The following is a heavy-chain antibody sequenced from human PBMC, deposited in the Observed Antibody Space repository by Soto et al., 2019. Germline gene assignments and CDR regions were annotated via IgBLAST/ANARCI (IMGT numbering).Heavy chain of an antibody. CDR1: GASISSYF. CDR3: AREAGPDRWFDP. J-gene: IGHJ5*02. CDR2: ISTSGTT. V-gene: IGHV4-4*07. Sequence: SETLSLTCTVSGASISSYFWTWIRQPAGKGLDWIGRISTSGTTNYNPPLKSRATMSVDTSKNHFSLNLSSVTAADTAVYYCAREAGPDRWFDPWGQGTLVTVSS.